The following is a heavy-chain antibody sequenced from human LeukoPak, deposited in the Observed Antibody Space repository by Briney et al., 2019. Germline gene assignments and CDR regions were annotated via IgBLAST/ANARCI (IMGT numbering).Heavy chain of an antibody. CDR2: IYYSGST. CDR3: ARGLKSSGWYFGSSLSNY. V-gene: IGHV4-39*01. D-gene: IGHD6-19*01. CDR1: GGSISSSSYY. Sequence: PSETLSLTCTVSGGSISSSSYYWGWIRQPPGKGLEWIGSIYYSGSTYYNPSLKSRVTISVDTSKNQFSLKLSSVTAADTAVYYCARGLKSSGWYFGSSLSNYWGQGTLVTVSS. J-gene: IGHJ4*02.